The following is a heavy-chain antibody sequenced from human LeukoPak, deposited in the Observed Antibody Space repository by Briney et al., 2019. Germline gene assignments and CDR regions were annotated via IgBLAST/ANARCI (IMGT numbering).Heavy chain of an antibody. CDR1: GGSFSGYC. V-gene: IGHV4-34*01. CDR2: INHSGST. CDR3: ARGRNDAFDI. D-gene: IGHD1-14*01. J-gene: IGHJ3*02. Sequence: SETLSLTCAVYGGSFSGYCWSWIRQPPGKGLEWIGEINHSGSTNYNPSLKSRVTISVDTSKNQFSLKLSSVTAADTAVYYCARGRNDAFDIWGQGTMVTVSS.